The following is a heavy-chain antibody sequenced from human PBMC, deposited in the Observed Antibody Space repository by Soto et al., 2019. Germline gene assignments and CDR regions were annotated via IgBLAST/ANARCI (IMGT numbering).Heavy chain of an antibody. Sequence: QVQLVQSGAEVKKPGSSVKVSCKASGGTFSSYTISWVRQAPGQGLEWMGRIIPILGIANYAQKFQGRVTITADKSTSTAXXELSSLRSEDXAXXXXXXXXXXFWSGYPYWGQGTLVTVSS. J-gene: IGHJ4*02. CDR2: IIPILGIA. CDR3: XXXXXXFWSGYPY. CDR1: GGTFSSYT. V-gene: IGHV1-69*02. D-gene: IGHD3-3*01.